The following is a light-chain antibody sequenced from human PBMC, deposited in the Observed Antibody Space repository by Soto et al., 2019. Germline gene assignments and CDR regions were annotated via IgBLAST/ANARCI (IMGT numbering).Light chain of an antibody. Sequence: EIVLTQSAGTLSLSPGERATLSCRASQSVSSSYLAWYQQKPGQAPRLLIYGASSRATGIPDRFSGSGSGTDFTLTISRLDPEDFAVYYCQQYGSSPLTLGGGTKVDIK. CDR1: QSVSSSY. J-gene: IGKJ4*01. CDR2: GAS. CDR3: QQYGSSPLT. V-gene: IGKV3-20*01.